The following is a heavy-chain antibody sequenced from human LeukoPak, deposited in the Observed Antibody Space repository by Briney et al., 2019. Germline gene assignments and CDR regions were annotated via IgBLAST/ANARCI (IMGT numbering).Heavy chain of an antibody. CDR1: GFTFNTFA. J-gene: IGHJ4*02. CDR3: VRAGGSSWSDY. V-gene: IGHV3-7*01. Sequence: QSGGSLRLSCAASGFTFNTFAMSWVRQAPGQGLEWVANINQYGSEKHYVDSVKGRFTISRDNAKNSVHLQMASLRAEDTAVYYCVRAGGSSWSDYWGQGTLLIVSS. D-gene: IGHD6-13*01. CDR2: INQYGSEK.